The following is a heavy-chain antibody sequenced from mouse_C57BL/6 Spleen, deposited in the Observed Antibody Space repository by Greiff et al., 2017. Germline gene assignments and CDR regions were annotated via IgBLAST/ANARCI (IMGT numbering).Heavy chain of an antibody. CDR3: AREGDYYGSRRAWFAY. D-gene: IGHD1-1*01. CDR2: IDPSDSYT. Sequence: QVQLQQPGAELVKPGASVKLSCKASGYTFTSYWMQWVKQRPGQGLEWIGEIDPSDSYTNYNQKFKGKATLTVDTSSSTAYMQLSRLTSEDSAVYYCAREGDYYGSRRAWFAYWGQGTLVTVSA. J-gene: IGHJ3*01. CDR1: GYTFTSYW. V-gene: IGHV1-50*01.